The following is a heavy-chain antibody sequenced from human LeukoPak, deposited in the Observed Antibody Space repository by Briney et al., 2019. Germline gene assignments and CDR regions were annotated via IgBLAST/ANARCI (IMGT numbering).Heavy chain of an antibody. CDR2: INHSGST. Sequence: PSETLSLTCAVYGGSFSGYYWSRIRQLPGKGLEWIGEINHSGSTNYNPSLKSRVTISVDTSKNQFSLKLSSVTAADTAVYYCASTSELGVPAADYWYFDLWGRGTLVTVSS. V-gene: IGHV4-34*01. J-gene: IGHJ2*01. CDR3: ASTSELGVPAADYWYFDL. CDR1: GGSFSGYY. D-gene: IGHD2-2*01.